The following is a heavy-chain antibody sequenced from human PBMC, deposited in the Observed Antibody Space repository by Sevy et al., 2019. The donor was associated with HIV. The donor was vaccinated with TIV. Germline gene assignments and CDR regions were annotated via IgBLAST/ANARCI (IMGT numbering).Heavy chain of an antibody. CDR3: ARLRWDLVVVPGATPGCYFDY. CDR1: GDSMNTYY. CDR2: VSNSGNT. J-gene: IGHJ4*02. D-gene: IGHD2-2*01. Sequence: SETLSLTCTVSGDSMNTYYWSWIRQPPGKGLEWIGYVSNSGNTNYNPSLKSRVSMSLDTSRNQFSLKVKSVTAADTAVYYCARLRWDLVVVPGATPGCYFDYWGQGTLVTVSS. V-gene: IGHV4-59*08.